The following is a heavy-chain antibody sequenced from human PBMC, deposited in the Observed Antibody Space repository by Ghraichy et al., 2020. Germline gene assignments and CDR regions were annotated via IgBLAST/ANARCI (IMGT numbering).Heavy chain of an antibody. D-gene: IGHD3-10*01. J-gene: IGHJ4*02. CDR1: GGSFSGYY. CDR3: ARVAYYFGSGRFDS. Sequence: LSLTCAVYGGSFSGYYWSWIRQPPGKGLEWIGEIDHSGSSNYNPSLESRVTISVDTSKNQFSLNLSSVTAADTAVYYCARVAYYFGSGRFDSWGQGTLVTVSS. V-gene: IGHV4-34*01. CDR2: IDHSGSS.